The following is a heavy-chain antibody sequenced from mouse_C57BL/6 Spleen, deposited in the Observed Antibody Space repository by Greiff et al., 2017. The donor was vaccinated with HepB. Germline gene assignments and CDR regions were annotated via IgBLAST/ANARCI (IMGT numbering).Heavy chain of an antibody. J-gene: IGHJ4*01. CDR1: GYTFTSYW. CDR2: IDPSDSYT. D-gene: IGHD1-1*01. V-gene: IGHV1-59*01. CDR3: ASYGSPYAMDY. Sequence: QVQLQQPGAELVRPGTSVKLSCKASGYTFTSYWMHWVKQRPGQGLEWIGVIDPSDSYTNYNQKFKGKATLTVGTSSSTAYMQLSSLTSEDSAVYYCASYGSPYAMDYWGQGTSVTVSS.